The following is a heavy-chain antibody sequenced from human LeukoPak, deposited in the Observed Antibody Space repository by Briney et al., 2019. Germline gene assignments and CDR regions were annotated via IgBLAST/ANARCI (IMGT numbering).Heavy chain of an antibody. CDR3: ARGPRVSPYGSGSYYKRALDYYYYGMDV. CDR2: INHSGST. D-gene: IGHD3-10*01. V-gene: IGHV4-34*01. CDR1: GGSFSGYY. J-gene: IGHJ6*02. Sequence: SETLSLTCAVYGGSFSGYYWSWTRQPPGKGLEWIGEINHSGSTNYNPSLKSRVTISVDTSKNQFSLKLSSVTAADTAVYYCARGPRVSPYGSGSYYKRALDYYYYGMDVWGQGTTVTVSS.